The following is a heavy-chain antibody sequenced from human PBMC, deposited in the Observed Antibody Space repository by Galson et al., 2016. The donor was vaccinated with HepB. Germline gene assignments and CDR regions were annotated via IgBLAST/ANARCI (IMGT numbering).Heavy chain of an antibody. CDR2: ISGFGGST. Sequence: SLRLSCAASGFTLSNYAMNWVRQAPGEGLEWVSAISGFGGSTYYSDSVKGRFTISRDSSNNTLYLQMDSLGAEDTAVYYCAKDVNLGQAFDFWGQGTMATVAS. J-gene: IGHJ3*01. V-gene: IGHV3-23*01. CDR1: GFTLSNYA. CDR3: AKDVNLGQAFDF.